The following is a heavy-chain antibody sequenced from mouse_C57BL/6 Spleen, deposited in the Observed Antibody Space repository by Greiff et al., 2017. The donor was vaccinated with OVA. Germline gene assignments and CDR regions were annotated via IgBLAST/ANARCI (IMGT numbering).Heavy chain of an antibody. CDR1: GFPFTRYW. J-gene: IGHJ2*01. D-gene: IGHD2-5*01. CDR2: INPSNGGT. V-gene: IGHV1-53*01. CDR3: ARAYYSNDY. Sequence: QVQLQQPGTELVKPGASVKLSCTASGFPFTRYWMPWVQPRPGQVLSWIGNINPSNGGTNYNEKFKSKATLTVDKSSSTAYMQLSSLTSEDSAVYYCARAYYSNDYWGQGTTLTVSS.